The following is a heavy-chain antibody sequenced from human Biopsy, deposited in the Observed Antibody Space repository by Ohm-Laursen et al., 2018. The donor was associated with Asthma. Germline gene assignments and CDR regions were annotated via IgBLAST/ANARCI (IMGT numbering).Heavy chain of an antibody. V-gene: IGHV1-69*13. Sequence: GASVKDSCKALVGTFSNFAISGVRQAPGQGLECLGGTMTLFVISNYAQKFQGRVTITADESTSTAYMEVTSLRSEDSAIYYCARCQVGYSSGWSLLLKKIYYSGMDVWGQGTAVTVSS. D-gene: IGHD6-19*01. J-gene: IGHJ6*02. CDR1: VGTFSNFA. CDR2: TMTLFVIS. CDR3: ARCQVGYSSGWSLLLKKIYYSGMDV.